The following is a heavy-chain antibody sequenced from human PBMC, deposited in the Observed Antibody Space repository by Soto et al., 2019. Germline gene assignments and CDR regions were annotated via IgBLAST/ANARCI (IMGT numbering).Heavy chain of an antibody. Sequence: SETLSLTCTVSGGSISGDYYHWTWIRQSPEKGLEWIGYIHHSGSILYNPSLKSRLTISVDTSKNQFSLHLSSVTAADTAVYFCAREDDGGDTLDVWGQGTTVPVAS. V-gene: IGHV4-30-4*08. CDR3: AREDDGGDTLDV. CDR2: IHHSGSI. D-gene: IGHD2-21*02. CDR1: GGSISGDYYH. J-gene: IGHJ6*02.